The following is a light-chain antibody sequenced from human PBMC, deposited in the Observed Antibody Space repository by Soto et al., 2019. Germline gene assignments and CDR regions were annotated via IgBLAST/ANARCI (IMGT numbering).Light chain of an antibody. CDR3: QSYDSSLSGWV. CDR1: SSNIGAGYD. V-gene: IGLV1-40*01. J-gene: IGLJ3*02. Sequence: QSVLTQPPSVSGAPGQRVTISCTGSSSNIGAGYDVHWYQQLPGTAPKLLIYGNSNRLSGVPDRFSVSKSGTSASLAITGFQAEDEADYYCQSYDSSLSGWVFGGGTKLTVL. CDR2: GNS.